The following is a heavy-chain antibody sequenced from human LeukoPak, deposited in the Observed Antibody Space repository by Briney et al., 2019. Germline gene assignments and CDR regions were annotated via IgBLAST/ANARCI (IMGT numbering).Heavy chain of an antibody. V-gene: IGHV3-53*01. CDR2: LYVYCNT. J-gene: IGHJ4*02. D-gene: IGHD1-26*01. CDR3: ARDSVIRRSGTYYHYFDY. CDR1: VLTVSSNY. Sequence: GGSLRLSCAASVLTVSSNYMSWVRQAPGRGLEVVSVLYVYCNTYYADSVKGRFATSRDNSKKTLYLQMNSLRAEDTALYSCARDSVIRRSGTYYHYFDYWGQGTLVIVSS.